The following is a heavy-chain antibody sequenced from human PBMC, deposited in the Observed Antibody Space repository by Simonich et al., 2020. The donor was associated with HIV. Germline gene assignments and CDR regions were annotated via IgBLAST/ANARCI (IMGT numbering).Heavy chain of an antibody. V-gene: IGHV4-34*01. CDR3: TRRSGYDFDY. CDR1: GGSFSGYY. Sequence: QVHLQQWGAGLLKPSETLSLTCAVYGGSFSGYYWNWNRQPPGKGLEWIGEINHSGSTNYTPSLKSRVTISVDTSKNQFSLKLSSVTAADTAMYYCTRRSGYDFDYWGQGTLVTVSS. CDR2: INHSGST. D-gene: IGHD5-12*01. J-gene: IGHJ4*02.